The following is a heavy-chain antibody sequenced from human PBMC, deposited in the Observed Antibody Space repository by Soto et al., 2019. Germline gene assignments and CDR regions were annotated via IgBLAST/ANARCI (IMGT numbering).Heavy chain of an antibody. J-gene: IGHJ6*02. D-gene: IGHD3-3*01. CDR1: GYTFTSYY. CDR3: ARPGGAYYDFWSGYSSYYYYYGMDV. CDR2: INPSSGST. V-gene: IGHV1-46*01. Sequence: ASVKVSCKASGYTFTSYYMHWVRQAPGQGLEWMGIINPSSGSTTYAQKFQGRVTITADESTSTAYMELSSLRSEDTAVYYCARPGGAYYDFWSGYSSYYYYYGMDVWGQGTTVTVSS.